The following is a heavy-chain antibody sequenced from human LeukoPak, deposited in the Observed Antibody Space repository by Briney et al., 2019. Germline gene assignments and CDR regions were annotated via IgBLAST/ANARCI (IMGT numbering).Heavy chain of an antibody. CDR1: GFTFSSYS. D-gene: IGHD2-21*01. V-gene: IGHV3-21*01. CDR3: ARDRLVFCGGDCSDY. Sequence: PGGSLRLSCAASGFTFSSYSMNWVRQAPGKGLEWVSSISSSSSYIYYTDSVKGRFTISRDNAKNSLYLQMNSLRAEDTAVYYCARDRLVFCGGDCSDYWGQGTLVTVSS. CDR2: ISSSSSYI. J-gene: IGHJ4*02.